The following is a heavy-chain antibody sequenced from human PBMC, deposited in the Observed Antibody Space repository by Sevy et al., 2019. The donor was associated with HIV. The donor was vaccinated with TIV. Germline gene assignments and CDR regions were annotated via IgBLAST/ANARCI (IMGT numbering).Heavy chain of an antibody. Sequence: GGSLRLSCAATAFTFSSYDMHWVRQVAGKGLEWVSSIGLSGDTYFAGSVKGRFTISRDNVKNYLYIQMSSLRAGDTAVYYCARETAADAFDVWGQGTFVTVSS. J-gene: IGHJ3*01. D-gene: IGHD6-13*01. CDR2: IGLSGDT. V-gene: IGHV3-13*01. CDR1: AFTFSSYD. CDR3: ARETAADAFDV.